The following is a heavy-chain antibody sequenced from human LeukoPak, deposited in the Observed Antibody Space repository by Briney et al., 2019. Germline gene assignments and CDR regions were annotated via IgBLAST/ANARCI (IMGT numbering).Heavy chain of an antibody. Sequence: SETLSLTCTISGSSITSVSHYWGWLRQPPGRGLEWIGDIYYTGSTYYSPSLRSRVTMSVHTSENQFSLRLNSVTAVDTAVYYCARRWGNIVGVTYEYWGQGTLVTVSS. CDR2: IYYTGST. V-gene: IGHV4-39*01. CDR1: GSSITSVSHY. CDR3: ARRWGNIVGVTYEY. D-gene: IGHD3-16*01. J-gene: IGHJ4*02.